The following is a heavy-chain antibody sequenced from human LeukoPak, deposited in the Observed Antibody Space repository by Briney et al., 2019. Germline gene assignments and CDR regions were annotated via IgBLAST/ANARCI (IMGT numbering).Heavy chain of an antibody. Sequence: GGSLRLSCAASGFTFSSYSMNWVRQAPGKGLEWVSYISSSSSTIYYADSVKGRFTISRDNPKNSLYLQMNSLRAEDTAVYYCARDKSGALLGGTYYFGYWGQGTLVTVSS. CDR2: ISSSSSTI. CDR1: GFTFSSYS. V-gene: IGHV3-48*04. CDR3: ARDKSGALLGGTYYFGY. D-gene: IGHD3-16*01. J-gene: IGHJ4*02.